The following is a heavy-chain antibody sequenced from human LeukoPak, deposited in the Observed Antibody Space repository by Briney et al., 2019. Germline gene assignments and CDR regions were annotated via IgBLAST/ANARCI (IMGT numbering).Heavy chain of an antibody. J-gene: IGHJ4*02. Sequence: PGGSLRLSCAASGFTFSSYWMSWVRQAPGKGLEWVANIKQEGSEKYYVDSVKGRFTISRDNAKNSLYLQMNSLRAEDTAVYYCAREGGGYALDYWGQGTLVTVSS. V-gene: IGHV3-7*01. CDR3: AREGGGYALDY. D-gene: IGHD3-22*01. CDR2: IKQEGSEK. CDR1: GFTFSSYW.